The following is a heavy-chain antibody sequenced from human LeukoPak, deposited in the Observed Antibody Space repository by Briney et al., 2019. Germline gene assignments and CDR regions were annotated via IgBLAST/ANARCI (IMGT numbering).Heavy chain of an antibody. J-gene: IGHJ3*02. Sequence: SETLSLTCTVSGGSISNYYWSWIRQPAGKGLEWIGYIYYSGSTNYNPSLKSRVTISVDTSKNQFSLKLSSVTAADTAVYYCARVEMATIAAFDIWGQGTMVTVSS. CDR1: GGSISNYY. CDR2: IYYSGST. CDR3: ARVEMATIAAFDI. D-gene: IGHD5-24*01. V-gene: IGHV4-59*01.